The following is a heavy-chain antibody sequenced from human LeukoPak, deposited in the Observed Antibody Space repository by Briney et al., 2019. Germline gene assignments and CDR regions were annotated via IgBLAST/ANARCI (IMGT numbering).Heavy chain of an antibody. CDR3: ARGLYSGTYYSPIDY. J-gene: IGHJ4*02. CDR2: IKQDGSEK. D-gene: IGHD3-10*01. V-gene: IGHV3-7*03. Sequence: GGSLRLSCAASGFTFSSYWMTWVRQAPGKGLEWVANIKQDGSEKYYVDSVKGRFTIFRDNAKNSLYLQMNSLRAEDTAVYYCARGLYSGTYYSPIDYWGQGTLVTVSS. CDR1: GFTFSSYW.